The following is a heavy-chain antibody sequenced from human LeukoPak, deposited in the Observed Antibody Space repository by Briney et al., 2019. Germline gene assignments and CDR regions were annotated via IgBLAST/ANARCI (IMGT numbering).Heavy chain of an antibody. V-gene: IGHV1-46*01. CDR2: INPSGGVT. CDR3: AAILHYYDSSGYYGGAFDI. J-gene: IGHJ3*02. D-gene: IGHD3-22*01. CDR1: GYTFTSYY. Sequence: ASVKVSCKASGYTFTSYYMHWVRQAPGQGLEWMGMINPSGGVTDYAQKFQGRVTITRDMSTSTAYMELSSLRSEDTAVYYCAAILHYYDSSGYYGGAFDIWGQGTMVTVSS.